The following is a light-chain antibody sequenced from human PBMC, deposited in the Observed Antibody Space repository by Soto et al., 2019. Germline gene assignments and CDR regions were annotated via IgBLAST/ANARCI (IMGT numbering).Light chain of an antibody. V-gene: IGLV2-23*02. J-gene: IGLJ2*01. CDR2: EVS. CDR3: CSYAGSRV. CDR1: SSDVGSYNL. Sequence: QSVLTQPASVSGSPGQSITISCTGTSSDVGSYNLVSWYQQHPGKAPKLMIYEVSKRPSGVSNRFSGSKSGNTASLTISGLQAEDEADYYCCSYAGSRVFGGGTK.